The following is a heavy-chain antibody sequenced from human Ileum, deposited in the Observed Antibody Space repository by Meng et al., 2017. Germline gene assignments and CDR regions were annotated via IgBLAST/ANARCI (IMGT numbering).Heavy chain of an antibody. CDR3: ATPGGSGWSRGFDY. D-gene: IGHD6-19*01. J-gene: IGHJ4*02. V-gene: IGHV3-30*01. Sequence: VQLVESGGVLVQPGRSLRLSCSASGFTFSNYALHWVRQAPGKGLEWVAVMSYDGNNKYYADSVKGRFTISRDNSKNTLFLQMNSLRAEDTAVYYCATPGGSGWSRGFDYWGQGTLVTVSS. CDR2: MSYDGNNK. CDR1: GFTFSNYA.